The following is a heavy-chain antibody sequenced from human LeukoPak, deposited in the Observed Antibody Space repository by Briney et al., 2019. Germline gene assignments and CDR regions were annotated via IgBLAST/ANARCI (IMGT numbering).Heavy chain of an antibody. Sequence: SETLSLTCAVYGGSFSGYYWSWIRQPPGKGLEWIGEINHSGSTNYNPSLKSRVTISVDTSKNQFSLKLGSVTAADTAVYYCARGGPFALIAALRPNWFDPWGQGTLVTVSS. J-gene: IGHJ5*02. CDR2: INHSGST. V-gene: IGHV4-34*01. D-gene: IGHD6-13*01. CDR1: GGSFSGYY. CDR3: ARGGPFALIAALRPNWFDP.